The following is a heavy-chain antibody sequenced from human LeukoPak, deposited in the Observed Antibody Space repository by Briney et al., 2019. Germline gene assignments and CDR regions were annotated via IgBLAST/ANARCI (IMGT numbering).Heavy chain of an antibody. CDR2: ISAYNGNT. CDR1: GYTFTSYG. J-gene: IGHJ6*02. CDR3: ARELAPGGGYSYALIYYYYGMDV. D-gene: IGHD5-18*01. V-gene: IGHV1-18*01. Sequence: GASVKVSCKASGYTFTSYGISWVRQAPGQGLEWMGWISAYNGNTNYAQKLQGRVTMTTDTSTSTAYMELRSLRSDDTAVYYCARELAPGGGYSYALIYYYYGMDVWGQGTTVTVSS.